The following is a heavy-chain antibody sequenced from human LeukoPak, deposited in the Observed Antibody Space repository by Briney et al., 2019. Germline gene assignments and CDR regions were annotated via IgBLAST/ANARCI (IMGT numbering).Heavy chain of an antibody. J-gene: IGHJ4*02. CDR3: AKDRITMVRGPYDY. Sequence: GGSLRLSCAASGSAFSSYGVNWVRQAPGKGLEWVSAISGSGGSTYYADSVKGRFTISRDNSKNTLYLQMNSLRAEDTAVYYCAKDRITMVRGPYDYWGQGTLVTVSS. CDR2: ISGSGGST. V-gene: IGHV3-23*01. CDR1: GSAFSSYG. D-gene: IGHD3-10*01.